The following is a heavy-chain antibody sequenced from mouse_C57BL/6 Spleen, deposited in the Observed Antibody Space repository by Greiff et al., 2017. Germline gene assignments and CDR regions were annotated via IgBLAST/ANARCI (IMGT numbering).Heavy chain of an antibody. Sequence: EVQLVESGPGLVKPSQSLSLTCSVTGYSITNGYYWNWIRQFPGNKLEWMGYISYDGSNNYNPSLKNRISITRDTSKNQFFLKLNSVTTEDTATYYCASYGNYEDAMDYWGQGTSVTVSS. CDR1: GYSITNGYY. CDR2: ISYDGSN. CDR3: ASYGNYEDAMDY. D-gene: IGHD2-1*01. V-gene: IGHV3-6*01. J-gene: IGHJ4*01.